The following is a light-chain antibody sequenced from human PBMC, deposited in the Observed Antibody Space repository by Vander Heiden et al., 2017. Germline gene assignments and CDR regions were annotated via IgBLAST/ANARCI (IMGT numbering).Light chain of an antibody. CDR1: QSISSW. Sequence: DIQMTQSPSTLSASVGDRVTITCRASQSISSWLAWYQQKPGKAPKLLIYKASSLEAGVPSRFSGSGSGTEFTLTISSLQPDDFATYYCQQDNNYPLTFGGGTKVEIK. CDR2: KAS. V-gene: IGKV1-5*03. CDR3: QQDNNYPLT. J-gene: IGKJ4*01.